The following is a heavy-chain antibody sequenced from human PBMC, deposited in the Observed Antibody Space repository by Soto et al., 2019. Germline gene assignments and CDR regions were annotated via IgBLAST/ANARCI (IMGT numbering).Heavy chain of an antibody. CDR1: GFTFSSYG. D-gene: IGHD3-10*01. V-gene: IGHV3-30*03. CDR2: ISYDGSNK. CDR3: ARVLWFGELPRTLMDV. Sequence: QVQLVESGGGVVQPGRSLRLSCAASGFTFSSYGMHWVRQAPGKGLERVAVISYDGSNKYYADSVKGRFTISRDNSKNTLYLQMNSLRAEDTAVYYCARVLWFGELPRTLMDVWGQGTTVTVSS. J-gene: IGHJ6*02.